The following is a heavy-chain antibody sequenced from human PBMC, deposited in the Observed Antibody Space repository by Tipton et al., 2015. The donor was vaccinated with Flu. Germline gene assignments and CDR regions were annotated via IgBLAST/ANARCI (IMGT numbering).Heavy chain of an antibody. Sequence: SLRLSCAASGFTFSNYGMHWVRQAPDKGLEWVAVIWYDGNKKYYADSVKGRFTISRDNSKNTVYLQMNSLRDEDTALYHCVRGGGATSGWSAQYPLKWFDPWGQGTLVTVSS. CDR1: GFTFSNYG. CDR3: VRGGGATSGWSAQYPLKWFDP. CDR2: IWYDGNKK. J-gene: IGHJ5*02. V-gene: IGHV3-33*01. D-gene: IGHD6-19*01.